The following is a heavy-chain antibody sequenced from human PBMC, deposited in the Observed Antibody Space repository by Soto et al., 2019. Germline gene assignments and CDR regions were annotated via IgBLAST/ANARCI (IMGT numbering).Heavy chain of an antibody. J-gene: IGHJ4*02. V-gene: IGHV3-74*01. Sequence: PGGSLRLSCATSGFTFSNYWMHWVRQVPGRGLVWVSRIDTDGIATSYADSVKGRFTISRDNAKNTLYLQMNSLRGDDTAVYYCARDALGYTHGYGSYWGQGTLVTVSS. CDR3: ARDALGYTHGYGSY. CDR2: IDTDGIAT. D-gene: IGHD5-18*01. CDR1: GFTFSNYW.